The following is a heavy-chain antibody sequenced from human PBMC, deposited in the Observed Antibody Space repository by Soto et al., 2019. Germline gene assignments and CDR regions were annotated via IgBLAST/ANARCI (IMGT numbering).Heavy chain of an antibody. CDR1: GGSISSGGYY. CDR2: IYYSGST. J-gene: IGHJ6*02. Sequence: QVQLQESGPGLVKPSQTLSLTCTVSGGSISSGGYYWSWIRQHPGKGLEWIGYIYYSGSTYYNPSLKSRVTISVDTSKNQFSLKLTSVTAADTAVYYCATDARKSYGSGSYAYGMDVWGQGTTVTVSS. V-gene: IGHV4-31*03. CDR3: ATDARKSYGSGSYAYGMDV. D-gene: IGHD3-10*01.